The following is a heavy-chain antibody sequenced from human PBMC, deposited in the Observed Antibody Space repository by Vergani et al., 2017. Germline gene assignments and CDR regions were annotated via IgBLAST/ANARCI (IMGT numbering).Heavy chain of an antibody. V-gene: IGHV3-9*01. D-gene: IGHD6-19*01. J-gene: IGHJ4*02. Sequence: EVQLVESGGGLVQPGRSLRLSCAASGFTFDDYAMHWVRQPPGKGLEWVSGISWNSGTIGYADSVKGRFTISRDNAQNSLFLQMNSLRAEDTALYYCAKDLEYSSGWYEVYFDYWGQGTLVTVSS. CDR1: GFTFDDYA. CDR2: ISWNSGTI. CDR3: AKDLEYSSGWYEVYFDY.